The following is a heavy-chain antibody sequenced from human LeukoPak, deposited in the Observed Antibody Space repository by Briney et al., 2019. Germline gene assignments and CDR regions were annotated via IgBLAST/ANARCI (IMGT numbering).Heavy chain of an antibody. V-gene: IGHV4-38-2*02. CDR1: GYSISSGYY. CDR3: AREVAGSENWYFDL. J-gene: IGHJ2*01. Sequence: SETLSLTCAVSGYSISSGYYWGWIRQPPGKGLEWIGSIYHSGSTYYNPSLKSRVTISVDTSKNQFSLKLSSVAAADTAVYHCAREVAGSENWYFDLWGRGTLVTVSS. D-gene: IGHD6-19*01. CDR2: IYHSGST.